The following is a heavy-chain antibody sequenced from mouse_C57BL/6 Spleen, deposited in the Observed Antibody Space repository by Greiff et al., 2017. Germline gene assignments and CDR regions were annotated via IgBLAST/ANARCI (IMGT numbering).Heavy chain of an antibody. J-gene: IGHJ4*01. V-gene: IGHV14-4*01. D-gene: IGHD1-1*01. CDR1: GFNIKDDY. CDR3: TPHYYGSRGYYAMDY. CDR2: IDPENGDT. Sequence: EVKLMESGAELVRPGASVKLSCTASGFNIKDDYMHWVKQRPEQGLEWIGWIDPENGDTEYASEFQGKATITADTSSNTAYLQLSSLASEDTAVYYCTPHYYGSRGYYAMDYWGQGTSVTVSS.